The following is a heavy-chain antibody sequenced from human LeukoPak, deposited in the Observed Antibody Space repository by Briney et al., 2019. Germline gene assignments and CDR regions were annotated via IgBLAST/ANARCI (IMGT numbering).Heavy chain of an antibody. J-gene: IGHJ4*02. CDR1: GFTFSSYS. V-gene: IGHV3-21*01. D-gene: IGHD1-1*01. CDR3: ATQRHPSDHLFDY. Sequence: PGRSLRLSCAASGFTFSSYSMNWVRQAPGEGLEWVSSISSSSSYIYYADSVKGRFTISRDNAKNSLYLQMNSLRAEDTAVYYCATQRHPSDHLFDYWGQGTLVTVSS. CDR2: ISSSSSYI.